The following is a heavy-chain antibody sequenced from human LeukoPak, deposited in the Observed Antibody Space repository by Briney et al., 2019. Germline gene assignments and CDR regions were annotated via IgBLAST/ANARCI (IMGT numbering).Heavy chain of an antibody. CDR3: ATDRPHPRNEPTNFDY. D-gene: IGHD1-1*01. J-gene: IGHJ4*02. CDR2: IYYDGSNI. V-gene: IGHV3-30*02. CDR1: EFTFTTYG. Sequence: GGSLRLSCAASEFTFTTYGMHWVRQAPGKGLEWVAFIYYDGSNIYYADYVKGRFTISRDISKNTLYLQMNSLRAEDTAVYYCATDRPHPRNEPTNFDYWGQGTLVTVSS.